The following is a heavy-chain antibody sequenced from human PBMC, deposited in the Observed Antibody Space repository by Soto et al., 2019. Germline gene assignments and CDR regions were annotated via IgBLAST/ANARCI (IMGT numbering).Heavy chain of an antibody. Sequence: PGGSLRLSCAASGFTLSDYWMSWVRQAPGKGLEWVANIKQDGSQKYYADSVKGRFTISRDNAKNSLYLQMDSLRGEDTAFYFCARDHDEDFGYDLDYFDYWGQGTLVTVSS. D-gene: IGHD5-12*01. CDR2: IKQDGSQK. V-gene: IGHV3-7*03. J-gene: IGHJ4*02. CDR1: GFTLSDYW. CDR3: ARDHDEDFGYDLDYFDY.